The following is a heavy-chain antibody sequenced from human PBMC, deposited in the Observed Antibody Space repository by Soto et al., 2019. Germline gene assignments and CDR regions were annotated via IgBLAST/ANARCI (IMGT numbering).Heavy chain of an antibody. Sequence: ETLSLTCTVSGGSISSYYWSWIRQPPGKGLEWIGYIYYSGSTNYNPSLKSRVTISVDTSKNQFSLKLSSVTAADTAVYYCARTYYYGSGSLYYFDYWGQGTLVTVSS. J-gene: IGHJ4*02. D-gene: IGHD3-10*01. CDR1: GGSISSYY. CDR2: IYYSGST. V-gene: IGHV4-59*01. CDR3: ARTYYYGSGSLYYFDY.